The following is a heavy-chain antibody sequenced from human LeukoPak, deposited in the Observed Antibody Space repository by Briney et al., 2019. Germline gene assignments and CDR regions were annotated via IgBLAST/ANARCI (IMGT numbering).Heavy chain of an antibody. CDR2: ISSSGSTI. Sequence: GGSLRLSCAASGFTFSSYSMSWIRQAPGKGLEWVSYISSSGSTIYYADSVKGRFTISRDNAKNSLYLQMNSLRAEDTAVYYCARDPYSSSSRGVDYWGQGTLVTVSS. CDR1: GFTFSSYS. D-gene: IGHD6-6*01. J-gene: IGHJ4*02. CDR3: ARDPYSSSSRGVDY. V-gene: IGHV3-48*04.